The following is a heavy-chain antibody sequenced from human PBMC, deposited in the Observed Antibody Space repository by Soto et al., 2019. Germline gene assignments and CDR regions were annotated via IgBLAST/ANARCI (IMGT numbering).Heavy chain of an antibody. Sequence: EVQLLESGGGLVQPGGSLRLSCAASGFTFRTYGMNWVRRAPGGGLEWVASISSSGSFIYYADSVKGRFTISRDDAEKSLYLQMNSLRAEDTALYYCAREPEGIAAALDYWGRGTLVTVSS. V-gene: IGHV3-21*01. CDR2: ISSSGSFI. CDR1: GFTFRTYG. CDR3: AREPEGIAAALDY. D-gene: IGHD6-13*01. J-gene: IGHJ4*02.